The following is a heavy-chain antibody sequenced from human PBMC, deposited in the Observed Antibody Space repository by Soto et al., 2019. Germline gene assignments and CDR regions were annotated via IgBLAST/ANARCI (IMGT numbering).Heavy chain of an antibody. CDR1: GGSVDSNRYY. J-gene: IGHJ5*02. CDR3: ARRKTLGAAAGKGWFDP. CDR2: IFYTGST. V-gene: IGHV4-39*01. Sequence: QLQLQESGPGLVKPSETLSLTCTVSGGSVDSNRYYWAWIRQPPGKGLEWIGSIFYTGSTYYSPSLKGRLIISVDPSNIQCSLKWTSVTAADTAMYYCARRKTLGAAAGKGWFDPWWQVTLVTVSS. D-gene: IGHD6-13*01.